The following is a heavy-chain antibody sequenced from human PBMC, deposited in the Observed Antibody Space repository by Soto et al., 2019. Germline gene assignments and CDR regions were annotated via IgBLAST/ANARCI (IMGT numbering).Heavy chain of an antibody. CDR1: GLTLSRHT. CDR3: VRDYYDTSGYPNTFDM. CDR2: IGSRTSDI. Sequence: GSLRLSSADAGLTLSRHTIDLVRQAPGRGLEWVSFIGSRTSDIYYADSVKGRFTISRDNAKNSLYLELTRMRAEDTAVYFCVRDYYDTSGYPNTFDMWGQGTMVTVPS. D-gene: IGHD3-22*01. V-gene: IGHV3-21*01. J-gene: IGHJ3*02.